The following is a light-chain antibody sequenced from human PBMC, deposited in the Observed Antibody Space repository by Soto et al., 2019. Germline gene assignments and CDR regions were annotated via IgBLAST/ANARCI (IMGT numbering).Light chain of an antibody. CDR1: QSISSW. Sequence: DIQMTQSPSTLSASVGDRVTITCRASQSISSWLAWYQQKPGKAPKLLIYKASSLESGVPSSFSGSGSGTEFTLTISILQPDDFATYYCQQYNSYSQFTFGPGTKVDIK. CDR2: KAS. CDR3: QQYNSYSQFT. J-gene: IGKJ3*01. V-gene: IGKV1-5*03.